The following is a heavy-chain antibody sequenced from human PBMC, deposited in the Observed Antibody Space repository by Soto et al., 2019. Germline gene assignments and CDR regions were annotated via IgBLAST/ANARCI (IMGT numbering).Heavy chain of an antibody. CDR1: GYSISSGYY. Sequence: SETLSLTCAVSGYSISSGYYWGWIRQPPGKGLEWIGSIYHSGSTYYNPSLKSRVTISVDTSRNQFSLKLSSVTAADTAVYYCARVYADTAMVPNYWGQGTLVTVSS. CDR2: IYHSGST. V-gene: IGHV4-38-2*01. J-gene: IGHJ4*02. D-gene: IGHD5-18*01. CDR3: ARVYADTAMVPNY.